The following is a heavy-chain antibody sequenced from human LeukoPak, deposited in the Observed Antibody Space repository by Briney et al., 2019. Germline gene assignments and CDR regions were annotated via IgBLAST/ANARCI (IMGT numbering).Heavy chain of an antibody. V-gene: IGHV4-34*01. CDR1: GGSFSGYY. CDR3: ARFGGGDYDFDY. CDR2: INHSGST. Sequence: SETLSLTCAVYGGSFSGYYWSWIRQPPGKGLEWIGEINHSGSTNYNPSLKSRVTISVDTSKNQFSLKLSSVTAAGTAVYYCARFGGGDYDFDYWGQGTLVTVSS. J-gene: IGHJ4*02. D-gene: IGHD4-17*01.